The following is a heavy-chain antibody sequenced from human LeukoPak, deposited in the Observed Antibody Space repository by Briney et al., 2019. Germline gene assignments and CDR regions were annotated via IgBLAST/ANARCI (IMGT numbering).Heavy chain of an antibody. V-gene: IGHV4-30-4*08. Sequence: PSETLSLTCTVSGGSISSGDYYWSWLRQPPGKGLEWIGYIYYSGSTYYNPSLKSRVTISVDTSKNQFSLKLSSVTAADTAVYYCARALRGYSGGYFDYWGQGTLVTVSS. J-gene: IGHJ4*02. D-gene: IGHD5-12*01. CDR2: IYYSGST. CDR1: GGSISSGDYY. CDR3: ARALRGYSGGYFDY.